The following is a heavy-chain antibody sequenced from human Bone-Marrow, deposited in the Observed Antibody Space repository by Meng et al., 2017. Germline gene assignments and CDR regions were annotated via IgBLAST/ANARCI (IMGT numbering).Heavy chain of an antibody. Sequence: QGRLQKWGAGLVKPSGTLSPTCAVSCGSISSSNWWSWVRQPPGKGLEWIGEIYHSGSTNYNPSLKSRVTISVDKSKNQFSLKLSSVTAADTAVYYCARAKRIYSGYGWWFDPWGQGTLVTVSS. J-gene: IGHJ5*02. CDR3: ARAKRIYSGYGWWFDP. D-gene: IGHD5-12*01. V-gene: IGHV4-4*02. CDR2: IYHSGST. CDR1: CGSISSSNW.